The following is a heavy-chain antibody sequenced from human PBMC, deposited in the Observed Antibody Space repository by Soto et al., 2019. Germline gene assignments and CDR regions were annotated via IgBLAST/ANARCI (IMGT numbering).Heavy chain of an antibody. J-gene: IGHJ6*02. Sequence: GEALKISCKGSGYSFTSYWIGWVRQMPGKGLEWMGIIYPGDSDTRYSPSFQGQVTISADKSISTAYLQWSSLKASDTATYYCARQGSNGAYVYFPMDVWGQGTTVTVSS. CDR2: IYPGDSDT. D-gene: IGHD3-16*01. CDR1: GYSFTSYW. V-gene: IGHV5-51*01. CDR3: ARQGSNGAYVYFPMDV.